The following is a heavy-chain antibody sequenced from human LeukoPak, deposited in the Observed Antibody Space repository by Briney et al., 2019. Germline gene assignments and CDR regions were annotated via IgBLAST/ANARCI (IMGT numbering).Heavy chain of an antibody. Sequence: KPSETLSLTCTVSGASISGYYWSWIRQPPGKGLEWIGYISSSGSTDYNSSLKSRVTISLDTSKNQFSLKLNSVTAADTAVYYCARLNYGFPDYWGQGTLVTVSS. CDR3: ARLNYGFPDY. V-gene: IGHV4-59*01. D-gene: IGHD3-3*01. CDR2: ISSSGST. J-gene: IGHJ4*02. CDR1: GASISGYY.